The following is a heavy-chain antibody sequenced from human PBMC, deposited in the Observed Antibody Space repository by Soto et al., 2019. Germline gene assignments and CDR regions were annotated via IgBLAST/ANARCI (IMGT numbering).Heavy chain of an antibody. Sequence: QVQLQESGPGLVKPSQTLSLTCSVSGGSISSGGYYWSWIRQHPGKGLEWIGYIYYSGTTYYNPSLKNRATTSVDTSKSQFSLKLSSVTAADTAVYYCARGFSGSRPGDYYYYVMDAWGQGTTVTVSS. V-gene: IGHV4-31*03. CDR1: GGSISSGGYY. CDR3: ARGFSGSRPGDYYYYVMDA. D-gene: IGHD3-10*01. CDR2: IYYSGTT. J-gene: IGHJ6*02.